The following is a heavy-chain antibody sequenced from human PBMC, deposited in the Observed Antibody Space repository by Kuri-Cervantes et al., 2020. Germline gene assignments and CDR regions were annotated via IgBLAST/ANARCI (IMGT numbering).Heavy chain of an antibody. D-gene: IGHD7-27*01. CDR2: IFGGGRT. CDR3: AKLGLGY. Sequence: LSLTCAASGFTFSSYAMHWVRQAPGKGLEWVSVIFGGGRTHYADSVKGRFTISRDHSKHTLHLQMNSLRVEDTAVYYCAKLGLGYWGHGTLVTVSS. V-gene: IGHV3-NL1*01. CDR1: GFTFSSYA. J-gene: IGHJ4*01.